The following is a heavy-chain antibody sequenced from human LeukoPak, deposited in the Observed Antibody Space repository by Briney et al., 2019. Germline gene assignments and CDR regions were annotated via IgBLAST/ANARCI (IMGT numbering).Heavy chain of an antibody. Sequence: SETLSLTCTVSGGSISSSSYYWGWIRQPPGNGLEWIGSIYYSGSTYYNPSLKSRVTISVDTSKNQFSLKLSSVTAADTAVYYCAREKSDFWSGYYRGYFDYWGQGTLVTVSS. CDR1: GGSISSSSYY. V-gene: IGHV4-39*07. D-gene: IGHD3-3*01. J-gene: IGHJ4*02. CDR3: AREKSDFWSGYYRGYFDY. CDR2: IYYSGST.